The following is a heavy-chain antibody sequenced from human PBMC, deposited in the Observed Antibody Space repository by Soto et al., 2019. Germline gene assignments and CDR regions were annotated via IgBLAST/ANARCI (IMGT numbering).Heavy chain of an antibody. D-gene: IGHD3-16*02. CDR2: IYYSGST. CDR1: GGSISSSY. Sequence: PSETLSLTCTVSGGSISSSYWSWIRQPPGKGLEWIGYIYYSGSTNYNPSLKSRVTISVDTSKNQFSLKLSSVTAADTAVYYCASAMITFGGVIGPDAFDIWGQGTMVTVS. J-gene: IGHJ3*02. V-gene: IGHV4-59*08. CDR3: ASAMITFGGVIGPDAFDI.